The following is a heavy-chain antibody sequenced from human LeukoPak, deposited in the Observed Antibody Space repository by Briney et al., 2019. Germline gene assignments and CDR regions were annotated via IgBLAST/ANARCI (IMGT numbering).Heavy chain of an antibody. V-gene: IGHV1-18*01. D-gene: IGHD3-22*01. J-gene: IGHJ3*02. Sequence: GASVKVSCKASGYTFTSYGISWVRQAPGQGLEWMGWISAYNGNTNYAQKLQGRVTMTTDTSTSTAYMELRSLRSDDTAVYYCARDSGERVEFYYYDSSGFDAFDIWGQGTMVTVSS. CDR3: ARDSGERVEFYYYDSSGFDAFDI. CDR1: GYTFTSYG. CDR2: ISAYNGNT.